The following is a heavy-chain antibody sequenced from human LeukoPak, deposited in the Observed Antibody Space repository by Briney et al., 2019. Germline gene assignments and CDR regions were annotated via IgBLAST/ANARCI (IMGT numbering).Heavy chain of an antibody. D-gene: IGHD3-3*01. V-gene: IGHV3-23*01. J-gene: IGHJ4*02. Sequence: GGSLRLSCAASGFTFSSYGMHWVRQAPGKGLQWVSTISGSGSSTNYADSVKGRFTISRDNSKNTLYLQMNSLRAEDTAVYYCAKRDDFWSGYFDYWGQGILVTVSS. CDR2: ISGSGSST. CDR1: GFTFSSYG. CDR3: AKRDDFWSGYFDY.